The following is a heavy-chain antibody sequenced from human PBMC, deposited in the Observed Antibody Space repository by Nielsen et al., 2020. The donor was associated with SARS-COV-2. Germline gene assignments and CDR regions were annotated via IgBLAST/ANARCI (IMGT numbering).Heavy chain of an antibody. J-gene: IGHJ4*02. CDR2: ISYDGSNK. CDR1: GFTFSSYA. D-gene: IGHD7-27*01. Sequence: GESLKISCAASGFTFSSYAMHWVRQAPGKGLEWVAVISYDGSNKYYADSVKGRFTISRDNSKNMLYLQMNSLRAEDTAVYYCARQTGEFDYWGQGTLVTVSS. CDR3: ARQTGEFDY. V-gene: IGHV3-30-3*01.